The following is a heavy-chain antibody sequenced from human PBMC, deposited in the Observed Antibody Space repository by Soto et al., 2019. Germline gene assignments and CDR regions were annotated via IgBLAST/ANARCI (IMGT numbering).Heavy chain of an antibody. CDR3: ARGGPGTALDY. D-gene: IGHD3-10*01. CDR2: IWSDGSTK. Sequence: PGGSLRLSCAASGFTFSTYGTHWVRQAPGKGLDWVAIIWSDGSTKYYADSVKGRFTISRENSKNTLYLQMNSLRAEDTAVYYCARGGPGTALDYWGQGTLVTVSS. CDR1: GFTFSTYG. J-gene: IGHJ4*02. V-gene: IGHV3-33*01.